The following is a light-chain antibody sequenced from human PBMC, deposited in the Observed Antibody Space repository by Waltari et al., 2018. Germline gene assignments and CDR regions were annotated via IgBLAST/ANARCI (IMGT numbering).Light chain of an antibody. CDR1: QSVLSSSNNKNY. Sequence: DIVMTQSPDSLAVSLGERATINCNSSQSVLSSSNNKNYLAWYQQKSGQPPKVLIYWASTRESGVPDRFSGSGSGTDFTLTISSLQAEDVAVYYCQQYYSSWTFGQGTKVEIK. J-gene: IGKJ1*01. V-gene: IGKV4-1*01. CDR3: QQYYSSWT. CDR2: WAS.